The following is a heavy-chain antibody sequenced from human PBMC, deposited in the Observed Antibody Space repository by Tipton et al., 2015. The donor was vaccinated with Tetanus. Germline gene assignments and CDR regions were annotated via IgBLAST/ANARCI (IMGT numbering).Heavy chain of an antibody. V-gene: IGHV1-69*01. D-gene: IGHD1-7*01. CDR2: VIPVLGTT. Sequence: QLVQSGPEVKKPGSSVKVSCKASGGIISSYAISWVRQAPGQGLEWMGGVIPVLGTTNSAQKFQGRVTITADASASTAYMELSGLRSEDTAIYYCARGRLGGTLGYYYYGMDVWGQGTTATVSS. J-gene: IGHJ6*02. CDR1: GGIISSYA. CDR3: ARGRLGGTLGYYYYGMDV.